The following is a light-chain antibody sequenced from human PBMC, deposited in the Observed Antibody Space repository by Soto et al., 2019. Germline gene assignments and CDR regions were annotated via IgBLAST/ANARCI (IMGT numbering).Light chain of an antibody. CDR2: GAS. CDR3: QQYNNWPPWT. CDR1: QTIHTN. Sequence: ETVMTQSPATLSVSPGDRVTLSCRASQTIHTNLAWFQQKPGQAPKLLIYGASTRDTGVPARFTGSGSGTEFTLTISSLQSEDFAVYFCQQYNNWPPWTFGQGTKVGI. V-gene: IGKV3-15*01. J-gene: IGKJ1*01.